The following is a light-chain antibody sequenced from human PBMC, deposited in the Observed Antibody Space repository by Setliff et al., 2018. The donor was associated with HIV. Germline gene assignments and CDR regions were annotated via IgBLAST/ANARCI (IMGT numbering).Light chain of an antibody. CDR3: SSYTSSTPLYV. CDR2: DVS. CDR1: SSDVGGYNY. V-gene: IGLV2-14*03. J-gene: IGLJ1*01. Sequence: QSVLTQPAPVSGSPGQSITVSCTGTSSDVGGYNYVSWFQQHPGKAPKLMISDVSNRPSGVSNRFSGSKSGNTASLTISGLQAEDEADYYCSSYTSSTPLYVFGTGTKVTVL.